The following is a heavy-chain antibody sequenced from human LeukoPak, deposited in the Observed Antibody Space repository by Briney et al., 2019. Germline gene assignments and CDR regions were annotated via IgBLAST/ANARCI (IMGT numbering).Heavy chain of an antibody. CDR1: GGSISSHY. CDR3: AREDYGWFDP. CDR2: SHKTGIT. J-gene: IGHJ5*02. V-gene: IGHV4-59*11. Sequence: SETLSLTCTVSGGSISSHYWSWIRQSPGKGLEWIGYSHKTGITNYNPSLKSRVTISVDTSKNQFSLKLTSVTAADTAVYYCAREDYGWFDPWGQGNLVTVSS. D-gene: IGHD4-17*01.